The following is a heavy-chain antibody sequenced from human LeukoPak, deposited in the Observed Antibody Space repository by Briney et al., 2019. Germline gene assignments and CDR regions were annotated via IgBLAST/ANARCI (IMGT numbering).Heavy chain of an antibody. J-gene: IGHJ4*02. CDR3: ARGHYSNRL. Sequence: GGSLRLSCAASGFAVSSKYMSWVRQAPGKGLEWVSVIYIDGGTYYADSVKGRFTISRDNSKNTLLLQMNSLRAEDTAVYYCARGHYSNRLGGQGTLVTVSS. V-gene: IGHV3-66*01. CDR1: GFAVSSKY. CDR2: IYIDGGT. D-gene: IGHD2-2*01.